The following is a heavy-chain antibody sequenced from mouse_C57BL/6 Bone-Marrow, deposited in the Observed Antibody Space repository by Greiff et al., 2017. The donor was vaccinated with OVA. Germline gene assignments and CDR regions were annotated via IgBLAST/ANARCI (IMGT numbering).Heavy chain of an antibody. CDR1: GYTFTSYW. J-gene: IGHJ3*01. D-gene: IGHD2-13*01. Sequence: QVQLQQPGAELVRPGTSVKLSCKASGYTFTSYWMHWVKQRPGQGLEWIGVIDPSDSYTNYNQKFKGKATLTVDTSSSTAYMQLSSLTSEDSAVYYGVYGDVWFAYWGQGTLVTVSA. CDR3: VYGDVWFAY. CDR2: IDPSDSYT. V-gene: IGHV1-59*01.